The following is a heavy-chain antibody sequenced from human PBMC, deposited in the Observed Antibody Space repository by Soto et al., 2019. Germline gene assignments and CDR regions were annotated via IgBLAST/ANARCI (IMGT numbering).Heavy chain of an antibody. CDR1: GYTFTGYY. CDR2: INTHTGDT. CDR3: ARDPIGGGTPYYFDF. J-gene: IGHJ4*02. D-gene: IGHD3-10*01. V-gene: IGHV1-2*02. Sequence: GASVKVSCKASGYTFTGYYIYWVRQAPGQGPEWMGGINTHTGDTDYAPKFQGRVTMTRDTSISTAYMELTSLRSDDTAVYYCARDPIGGGTPYYFDFWGQGTLVTVSS.